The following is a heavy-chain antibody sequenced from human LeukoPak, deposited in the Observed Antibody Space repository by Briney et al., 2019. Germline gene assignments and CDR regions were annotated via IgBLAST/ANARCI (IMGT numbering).Heavy chain of an antibody. V-gene: IGHV3-7*01. CDR2: MKQDGSER. CDR3: ARDWGAYYHFFDY. Sequence: GGSLRLSCEASGFSMSVYWMSWVRQAPGKGLEWVGNMKQDGSERNYVDSVKGRFTISRDNAKKSLYLQMSSLRAEDTAVYYCARDWGAYYHFFDYWGQGTLVTVSS. D-gene: IGHD3-22*01. J-gene: IGHJ4*02. CDR1: GFSMSVYW.